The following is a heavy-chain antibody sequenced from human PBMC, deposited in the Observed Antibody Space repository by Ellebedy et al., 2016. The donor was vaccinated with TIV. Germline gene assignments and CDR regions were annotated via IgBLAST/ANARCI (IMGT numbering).Heavy chain of an antibody. CDR2: IWYDGSNK. CDR1: GFTFSSYG. J-gene: IGHJ3*01. V-gene: IGHV3-33*01. D-gene: IGHD6-19*01. Sequence: PGGSLRLSCTASGFTFSSYGMHWVRQAPGKGLEWVAVIWYDGSNKYYADSVKGRFTISRDNSKNTLYLQMNSLRADDTATYYCARDLSSGWSPGAFDLWGRGTMVTVSS. CDR3: ARDLSSGWSPGAFDL.